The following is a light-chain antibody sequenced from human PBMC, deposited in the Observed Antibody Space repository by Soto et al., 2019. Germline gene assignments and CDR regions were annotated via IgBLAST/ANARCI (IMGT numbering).Light chain of an antibody. V-gene: IGKV3-20*01. CDR2: GAS. Sequence: EIVLTQSPGTLSLSPRERATLSCRASQSIGNNYLAWYQHKPGQAPRLLIYGASNRAPGIPDRFSGSGSGTDFTLTIRRLEPEDCAIYYCQRYAASPRTFGQGTQVEV. J-gene: IGKJ1*01. CDR3: QRYAASPRT. CDR1: QSIGNNY.